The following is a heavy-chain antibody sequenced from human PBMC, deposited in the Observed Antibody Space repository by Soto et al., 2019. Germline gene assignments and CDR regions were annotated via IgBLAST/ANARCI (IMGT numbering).Heavy chain of an antibody. CDR3: ARDRDYYGSGSYWGMDV. CDR1: GYTFTSYY. J-gene: IGHJ6*03. Sequence: QVRLVQSGAEVKKPGASVKVSCKASGYTFTSYYMHWVRQAPGQGLEWMGIINPSGGSTSYAQKFQGRVTMTRDTSTSTVYMELSSLRSEDTAVYYCARDRDYYGSGSYWGMDVWGKGTTVTVSS. D-gene: IGHD3-10*01. CDR2: INPSGGST. V-gene: IGHV1-46*03.